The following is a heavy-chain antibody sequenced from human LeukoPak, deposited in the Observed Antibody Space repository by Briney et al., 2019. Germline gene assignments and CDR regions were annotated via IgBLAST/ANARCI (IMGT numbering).Heavy chain of an antibody. J-gene: IGHJ4*02. D-gene: IGHD1-1*01. Sequence: ASVKVSCKASGYTFSSNDINWVRQAPGQGLEWMGWMNPRSGNTGFAQKFQGRVAMTRDNSINTAFMELTSLTFQDTAVYYCARGRLLGKTTNLDYWGQGSLVTVSS. CDR2: MNPRSGNT. CDR1: GYTFSSND. V-gene: IGHV1-8*01. CDR3: ARGRLLGKTTNLDY.